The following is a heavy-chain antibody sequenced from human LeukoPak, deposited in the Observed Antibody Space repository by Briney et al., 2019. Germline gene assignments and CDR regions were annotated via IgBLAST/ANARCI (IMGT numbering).Heavy chain of an antibody. CDR1: GGSIISYY. J-gene: IGHJ3*02. D-gene: IGHD5-12*01. V-gene: IGHV4-59*01. CDR2: IYHSGST. Sequence: SETLSLTCTVSGGSIISYYWSWIRQPPGKGLEWIGYIYHSGSTNYNPSLKSRVTISVDTSKNQFSLKLSSVTAADTAVYYCARGGDIKAFDIWGQGTMVTVSS. CDR3: ARGGDIKAFDI.